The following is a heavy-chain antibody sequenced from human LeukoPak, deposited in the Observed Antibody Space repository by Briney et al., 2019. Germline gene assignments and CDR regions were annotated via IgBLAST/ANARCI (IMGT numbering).Heavy chain of an antibody. J-gene: IGHJ4*02. CDR3: ARGYCDSSGPFDY. CDR2: IYYSGST. V-gene: IGHV4-39*07. CDR1: GGSISSSSYY. D-gene: IGHD3-22*01. Sequence: SETLSLTCTVSGGSISSSSYYWGWIRQPPGKGLEWIGSIYYSGSTYYNPSLKSRVTISVDTSKNQFSLKLSSVTAADTAVYYCARGYCDSSGPFDYWGQGTLVTVSS.